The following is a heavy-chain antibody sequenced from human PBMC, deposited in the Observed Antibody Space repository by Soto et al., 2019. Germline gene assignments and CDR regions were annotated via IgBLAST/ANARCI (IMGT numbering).Heavy chain of an antibody. Sequence: QVQLVESGGGVVQPGRSLRLSCAASGFTFSSYAMHWVRQAPGKGLEWVAVISYDGSNKYYADSVKGRFTISRDNSENTLYLQMNSLRAEDTAVYYCARDLSNYYYYGMDVWGQGTTVTVSS. V-gene: IGHV3-30-3*01. CDR3: ARDLSNYYYYGMDV. CDR2: ISYDGSNK. J-gene: IGHJ6*02. CDR1: GFTFSSYA.